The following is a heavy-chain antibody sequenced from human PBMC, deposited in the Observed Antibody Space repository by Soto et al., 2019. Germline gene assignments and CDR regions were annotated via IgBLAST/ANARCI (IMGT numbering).Heavy chain of an antibody. CDR1: GYSFTSYW. D-gene: IGHD5-18*01. Sequence: PGESLKISCKGSGYSFTSYWIGWVRQMPGKGLEWMGIIYPGDSDTRYSPSFQGKVTISADKSISTAYLQWSSLKASDTAMYYCARNPVDTAMRFLSDYYYYGMDVWGQGTTVTVSS. CDR3: ARNPVDTAMRFLSDYYYYGMDV. J-gene: IGHJ6*02. CDR2: IYPGDSDT. V-gene: IGHV5-51*01.